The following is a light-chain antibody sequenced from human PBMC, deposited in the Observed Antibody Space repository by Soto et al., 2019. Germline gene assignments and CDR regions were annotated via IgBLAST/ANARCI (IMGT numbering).Light chain of an antibody. CDR1: QRISAY. V-gene: IGKV1-39*01. CDR2: DVS. CDR3: LQTYSPPLA. J-gene: IGKJ3*01. Sequence: DIQMTQSPSSLSASVGDRVTITCRASQRISAYLNWYQQKPGEAPKLLIFDVSVLESGVPSRFIGSGSETDFTLSITSLQPEDFATYYCLQTYSPPLAFGPGTTVDFK.